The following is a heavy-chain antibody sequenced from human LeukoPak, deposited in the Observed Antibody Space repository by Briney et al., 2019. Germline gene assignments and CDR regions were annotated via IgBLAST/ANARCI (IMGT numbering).Heavy chain of an antibody. CDR3: ARTAATPYYNYGMDV. J-gene: IGHJ6*02. CDR2: IYYRGST. V-gene: IGHV4-31*11. D-gene: IGHD2-15*01. CDR1: GASISSGGFF. Sequence: PSETLSLTCAVSGASISSGGFFWSWIRQHPGMGLEWLGYIYYRGSTYYNPSLNSRVTISVDTSKNQFSLKLSSVTAADTAVYYCARTAATPYYNYGMDVWGQGTTVTVSS.